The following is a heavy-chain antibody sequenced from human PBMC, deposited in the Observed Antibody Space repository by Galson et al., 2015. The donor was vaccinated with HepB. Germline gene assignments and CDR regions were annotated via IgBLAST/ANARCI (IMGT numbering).Heavy chain of an antibody. J-gene: IGHJ6*02. CDR3: ARGHQTYSSSWYPYYYYGMDV. V-gene: IGHV1-46*01. CDR1: GGTFSSYT. D-gene: IGHD6-13*01. CDR2: INPSGGRT. Sequence: SVKVSCKASGGTFSSYTISWVRQAPGQGLEWMGVINPSGGRTSYVQRFQDRVTMTRDTSTSTVYMELSSLRPEDTAVHYCARGHQTYSSSWYPYYYYGMDVWGQGTTVTVSS.